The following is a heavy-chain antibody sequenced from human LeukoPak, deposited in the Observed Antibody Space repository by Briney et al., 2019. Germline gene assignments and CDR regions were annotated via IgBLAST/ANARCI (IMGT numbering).Heavy chain of an antibody. Sequence: PGRSLRLSCAASGFTFSSYGMHWVRQPPGKGLEWVAVIWYDGSNKYYADSVKGRFTISRDNSKNTLYLQMNSLRAGDTAVYYCARDGRIQPFDYWGQGTLVTVSS. CDR1: GFTFSSYG. V-gene: IGHV3-33*01. CDR2: IWYDGSNK. D-gene: IGHD5-18*01. J-gene: IGHJ4*02. CDR3: ARDGRIQPFDY.